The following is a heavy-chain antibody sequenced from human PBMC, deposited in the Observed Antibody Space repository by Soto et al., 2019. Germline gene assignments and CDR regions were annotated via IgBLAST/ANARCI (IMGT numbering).Heavy chain of an antibody. CDR2: IKTKTNGATT. J-gene: IGHJ4*02. D-gene: IGHD3-3*01. CDR1: GFSFSNAW. Sequence: QLLESGGGLVKPGGSLRLSCTASGFSFSNAWMSWVRQAPGKGLEWVGRIKTKTNGATTDYAAPVQGRFSISRDDSKNTLFLQMDSLQTEDTAVYYCTTTSIGLYFDHWGQGTLVTGSS. CDR3: TTTSIGLYFDH. V-gene: IGHV3-15*01.